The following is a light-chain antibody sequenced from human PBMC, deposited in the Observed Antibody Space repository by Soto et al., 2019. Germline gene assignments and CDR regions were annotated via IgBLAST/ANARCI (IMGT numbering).Light chain of an antibody. V-gene: IGKV3D-15*01. J-gene: IGKJ1*01. Sequence: EIVMTQSPATLSVSPGERVTLSCRASQSVYSNLAWYQQKPGQAPRLFIHGASTRATGIPDRFSGSGSGAEFTLTISSLQSEDLAVYSCQQYSEWPPTFGQGTKVEIK. CDR3: QQYSEWPPT. CDR2: GAS. CDR1: QSVYSN.